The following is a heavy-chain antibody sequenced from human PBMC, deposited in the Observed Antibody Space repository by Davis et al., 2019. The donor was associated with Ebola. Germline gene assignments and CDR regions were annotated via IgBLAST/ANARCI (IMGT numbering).Heavy chain of an antibody. D-gene: IGHD2-2*01. Sequence: ASVKVSCKVSGYTLTELSMHWVRQAPGKGLEWMGGFDPEDGETIYAQKFQGRVTMTEDTSTDTAYMELSSLRSEDTAVYYCATDLASPALIPFDYWGQGTLVTVSS. V-gene: IGHV1-24*01. CDR2: FDPEDGET. CDR3: ATDLASPALIPFDY. CDR1: GYTLTELS. J-gene: IGHJ4*02.